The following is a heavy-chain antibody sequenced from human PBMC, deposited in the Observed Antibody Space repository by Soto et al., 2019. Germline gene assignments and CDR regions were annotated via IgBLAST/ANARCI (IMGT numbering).Heavy chain of an antibody. Sequence: QVQLQQWGAGLLKPSETLSLTCAVYGGSFSGYYWSWIRQPPGKGLEWIGEINHSGSTNYNPSLKRPITISEDTSKNPFSQKLSSVTAADTAVYYCASSIAVAGTWGQGTLVTVSS. D-gene: IGHD6-19*01. CDR3: ASSIAVAGT. V-gene: IGHV4-34*01. CDR2: INHSGST. CDR1: GGSFSGYY. J-gene: IGHJ4*02.